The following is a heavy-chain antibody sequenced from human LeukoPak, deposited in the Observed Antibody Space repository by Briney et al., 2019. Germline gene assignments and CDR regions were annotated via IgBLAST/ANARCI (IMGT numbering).Heavy chain of an antibody. D-gene: IGHD6-13*01. J-gene: IGHJ4*02. CDR3: AKARRKQQLVFAY. V-gene: IGHV3-23*01. Sequence: PGGSLRLSCAASGFTFSSYGMSWVRQAPGKGLEWVSAISGSGGSTYYADSVKGRFTISRDNSKNTLYLQMNSLRAEDTAVYYCAKARRKQQLVFAYWGQGTLVTVSS. CDR2: ISGSGGST. CDR1: GFTFSSYG.